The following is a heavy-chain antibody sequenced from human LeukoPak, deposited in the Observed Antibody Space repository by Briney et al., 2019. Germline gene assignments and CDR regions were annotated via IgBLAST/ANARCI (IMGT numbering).Heavy chain of an antibody. Sequence: PGGSLRLSCSASGFTVTHYAMHWVRQAPGKGLEYVSAVDANGRTTYYADSVKGRFTISRDDSKNSLSLQMNSLRGEDTAVYYCAMGGQKSIAVTVWGQGTLVTVSS. CDR2: VDANGRTT. CDR1: GFTVTHYA. V-gene: IGHV3-64*04. CDR3: AMGGQKSIAVTV. J-gene: IGHJ4*02. D-gene: IGHD6-19*01.